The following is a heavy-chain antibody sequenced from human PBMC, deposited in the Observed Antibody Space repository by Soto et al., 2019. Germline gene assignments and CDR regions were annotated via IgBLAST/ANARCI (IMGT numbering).Heavy chain of an antibody. CDR1: GFTFRSYE. CDR3: ARGSLFGNYYGDY. CDR2: ISSSGETI. Sequence: EVQLVDSGGGLVQPGGSLRLSCAASGFTFRSYEMNWVHQAPGKGLEWVSYISSSGETIYYADSVKGRFTISRDNAKNSLHLQMNSLRAEDTAVYFCARGSLFGNYYGDYWGQGTLVTVSS. J-gene: IGHJ4*02. D-gene: IGHD1-26*01. V-gene: IGHV3-48*03.